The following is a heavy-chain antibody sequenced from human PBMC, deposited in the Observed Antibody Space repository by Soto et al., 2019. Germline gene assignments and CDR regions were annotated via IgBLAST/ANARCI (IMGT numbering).Heavy chain of an antibody. CDR1: GFTFSSYG. CDR2: ISYDGSNK. V-gene: IGHV3-30*18. Sequence: PGGSLRLSCAASGFTFSSYGMHWVRQAPGKGLEWVAVISYDGSNKYCADSVKGRFTISRDNSKNTLYLQMNSLRAEDTAVYYCAKAMVVVSAISGRGGFDTWRQRRLVT. CDR3: AKAMVVVSAISGRGGFDT. D-gene: IGHD2-21*02. J-gene: IGHJ3*02.